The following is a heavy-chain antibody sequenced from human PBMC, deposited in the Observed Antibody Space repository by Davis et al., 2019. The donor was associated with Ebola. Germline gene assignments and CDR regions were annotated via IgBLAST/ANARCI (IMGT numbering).Heavy chain of an antibody. CDR2: INPNSGGT. D-gene: IGHD3-10*01. Sequence: ASVKVSCKASGYTFTGYYMHWVRQAPGQGLEWLGWINPNSGGTNLAQKFQGRVTITADKSTSTAYMELSSLRSEDTAVYYCTRARITMVQGVIITDRWFDPWGQGTLVTVSS. V-gene: IGHV1-2*02. J-gene: IGHJ5*02. CDR1: GYTFTGYY. CDR3: TRARITMVQGVIITDRWFDP.